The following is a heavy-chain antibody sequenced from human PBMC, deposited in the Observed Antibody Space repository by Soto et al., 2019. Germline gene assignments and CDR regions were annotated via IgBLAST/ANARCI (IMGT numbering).Heavy chain of an antibody. CDR2: MNAKSGDT. J-gene: IGHJ6*02. CDR3: ARGNPFNYAGFDV. CDR1: GYTFSDFD. V-gene: IGHV1-8*01. D-gene: IGHD3-16*01. Sequence: QAHLEQAGAEVKRPGASVKVSCKASGYTFSDFDINWLRQAPGQGPEWMGWMNAKSGDTFSAQRLQGKFNMTWDTSLSTAYMEVGSLTSDDAAIYYCARGNPFNYAGFDVWGQGTTVAVSS.